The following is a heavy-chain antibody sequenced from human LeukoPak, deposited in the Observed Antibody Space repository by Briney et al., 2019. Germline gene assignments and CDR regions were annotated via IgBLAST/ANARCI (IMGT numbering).Heavy chain of an antibody. CDR1: GFTFDDYA. CDR2: ISWNSGSI. J-gene: IGHJ3*02. V-gene: IGHV3-9*03. D-gene: IGHD3-10*01. CDR3: AKDLSRYGSGSYYGGGDAFDI. Sequence: GGSLRLSCAASGFTFDDYAMHWVRQAPGKGLEWVSGISWNSGSIGYADSVKGRFTISRDNAKNSLYLQMNSLRAEDMALYYCAKDLSRYGSGSYYGGGDAFDIWGQGTMVTVSS.